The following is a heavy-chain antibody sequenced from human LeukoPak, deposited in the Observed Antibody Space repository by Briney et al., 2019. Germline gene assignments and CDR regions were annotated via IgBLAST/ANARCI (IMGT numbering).Heavy chain of an antibody. CDR1: GFTFSNNW. Sequence: GGSLRLSCAASGFTFSNNWMTWVRQAPGKGLEWVASVKKDASEKYYVDSVKGRFTISRDNAKNSLYLQMTSLRAEDTAVYYCARDSFSGYQLLRPYYFDYWGQGTLVTVSS. J-gene: IGHJ4*02. CDR2: VKKDASEK. CDR3: ARDSFSGYQLLRPYYFDY. V-gene: IGHV3-7*01. D-gene: IGHD2-2*01.